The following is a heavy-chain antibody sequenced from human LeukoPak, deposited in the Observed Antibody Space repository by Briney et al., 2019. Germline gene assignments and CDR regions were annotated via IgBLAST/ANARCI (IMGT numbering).Heavy chain of an antibody. CDR1: GFIFSNAW. V-gene: IGHV3-15*01. CDR2: IKSKTDGGTT. CDR3: TTRVTTKCFKH. D-gene: IGHD4-11*01. Sequence: GGSLRLFCAGSGFIFSNAWMSWVRQAPGKGLDWVGRIKSKTDGGTTDYAAPVKGRFTISRDDSKNTLYLQMNSLKTEDTAVYYCTTRVTTKCFKHWGQGTLVTVSS. J-gene: IGHJ1*01.